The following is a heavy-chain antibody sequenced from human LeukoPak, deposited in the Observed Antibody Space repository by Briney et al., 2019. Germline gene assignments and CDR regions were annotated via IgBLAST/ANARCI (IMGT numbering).Heavy chain of an antibody. CDR2: IRSKAYGETT. J-gene: IGHJ4*02. D-gene: IGHD3-3*01. CDR3: SRGSDTIFGVSRDGFDY. CDR1: GFMFGDYP. Sequence: GGSLRLSCTTSGFMFGDYPMSWFRQAPGKGLEWVGLIRSKAYGETTEYAASVKGRFTISRDDSKSIAYLQMYSLKGEDTAVYYCSRGSDTIFGVSRDGFDYWGQGTLVTVSS. V-gene: IGHV3-49*03.